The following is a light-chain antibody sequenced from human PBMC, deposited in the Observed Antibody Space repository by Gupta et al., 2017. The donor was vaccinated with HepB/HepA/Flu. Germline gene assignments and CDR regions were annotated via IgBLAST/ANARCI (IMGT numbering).Light chain of an antibody. CDR1: NSNIGANT. CDR3: ASWDDSLVGPV. CDR2: TDY. V-gene: IGLV1-44*01. Sequence: QSVLTQAPSASGTPGQKVTISCSGSNSNIGANTVNWYQQVPGSAPKLLIYTDYHRPSGVPDRFSGSKSGASASLAISELQSEDEAEYFCASWDDSLVGPVFGGGTKVTVL. J-gene: IGLJ2*01.